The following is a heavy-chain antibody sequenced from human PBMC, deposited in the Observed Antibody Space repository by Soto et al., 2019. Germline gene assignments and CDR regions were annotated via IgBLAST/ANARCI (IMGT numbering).Heavy chain of an antibody. Sequence: PSETLSLTCTVSGDSITSGVHYWSWIRQPPGKGLEWIGYIYYSGSTNYNPSLKSRVTISVDTSKNQFSLKLSSVTAADTAVYYCARVWGGAFDIWGQGTMVTVSS. J-gene: IGHJ3*02. CDR2: IYYSGST. CDR1: GDSITSGVHY. CDR3: ARVWGGAFDI. D-gene: IGHD3-10*01. V-gene: IGHV4-61*08.